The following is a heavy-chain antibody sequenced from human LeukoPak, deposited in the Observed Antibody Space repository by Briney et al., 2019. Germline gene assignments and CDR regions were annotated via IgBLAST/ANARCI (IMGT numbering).Heavy chain of an antibody. CDR1: GGSITSYY. V-gene: IGHV4-4*07. D-gene: IGHD5-24*01. CDR3: ARHTSMATRTNWFDP. CDR2: IYTSGST. Sequence: SETLSLTCSVSGGSITSYYWSWIRQPAGKGLEWIGRIYTSGSTNYNPSLKSRVTISVDTSKNHFSLTLSSVTAADTAVYYCARHTSMATRTNWFDPWGQGTLVTVSS. J-gene: IGHJ5*02.